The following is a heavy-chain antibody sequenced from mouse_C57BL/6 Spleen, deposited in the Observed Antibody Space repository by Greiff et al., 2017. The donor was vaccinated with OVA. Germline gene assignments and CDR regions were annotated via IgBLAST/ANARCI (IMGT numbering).Heavy chain of an antibody. CDR3: AREAKGAYDY. D-gene: IGHD3-2*02. J-gene: IGHJ2*01. V-gene: IGHV1-42*01. CDR2: INPSTGGT. CDR1: GYSFTGYY. Sequence: VQLQQSGPELVKPGASVKISCKASGYSFTGYYMNWVKQSPEKSLEWIGEINPSTGGTTYNQKFKAKATLTVDKSSSTAYMQLKSLTSEDSAVYYCAREAKGAYDYWGQGTTLTVSS.